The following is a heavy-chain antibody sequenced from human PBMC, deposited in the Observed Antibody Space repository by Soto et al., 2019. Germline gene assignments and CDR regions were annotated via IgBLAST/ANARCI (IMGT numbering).Heavy chain of an antibody. V-gene: IGHV3-7*04. CDR2: IKQDGSEK. D-gene: IGHD6-19*01. J-gene: IGHJ4*02. Sequence: EMQLVESGGDLVQPGGSLRLSCEASGFTFSRYWMSWVRQAPGKGLEWVANIKQDGSEKHYVDSMEGRFTISRDNAKNSLYLQMDSLRVEATAVYYGARDSSGYITAWFLGLEDYYDLWGQGTLVIVSS. CDR1: GFTFSRYW. CDR3: ARDSSGYITAWFLGLEDYYDL.